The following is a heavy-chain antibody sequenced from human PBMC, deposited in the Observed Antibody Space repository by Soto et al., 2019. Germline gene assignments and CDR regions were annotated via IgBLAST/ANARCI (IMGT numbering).Heavy chain of an antibody. CDR1: GGTFSSYA. J-gene: IGHJ5*02. CDR3: ARTGGPYSSSYYWFDP. V-gene: IGHV1-69*13. Sequence: SVKVSCKASGGTFSSYAISWVRQAPGQGLEWMGGIIPMFTTVNYAQKFQGRVTITADESTSTAYMELSSLRSEDTAVYYCARTGGPYSSSYYWFDPWGQGTLVTVSS. CDR2: IIPMFTTV. D-gene: IGHD6-13*01.